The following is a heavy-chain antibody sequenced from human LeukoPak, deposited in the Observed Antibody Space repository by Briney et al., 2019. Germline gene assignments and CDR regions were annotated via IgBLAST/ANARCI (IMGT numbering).Heavy chain of an antibody. Sequence: SETLSLTCAVYGGSFSGYYWSWIRQPAGKGLEWIGRIYTSGSTNYNPSLKSRVTMSVDTSKNQFSLKLSSVTAADTAVYYCARDVVVAATPYYYYYMDVWGKGTTVTISS. CDR3: ARDVVVAATPYYYYYMDV. J-gene: IGHJ6*03. V-gene: IGHV4-4*07. D-gene: IGHD2-15*01. CDR2: IYTSGST. CDR1: GGSFSGYY.